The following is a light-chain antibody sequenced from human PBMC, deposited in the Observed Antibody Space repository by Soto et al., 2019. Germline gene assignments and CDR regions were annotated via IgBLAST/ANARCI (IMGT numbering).Light chain of an antibody. Sequence: QSVLTQPASVSGSPGQSITISCTGTSSDVGGYIFVSWYQQHPGKVPKLMIFDVNSRPSGVSDRFSGSKSGNTASLTISGLQAEDEGAYDCSSYTRSSTHVFGSGTKLTVL. CDR2: DVN. CDR3: SSYTRSSTHV. CDR1: SSDVGGYIF. J-gene: IGLJ1*01. V-gene: IGLV2-14*03.